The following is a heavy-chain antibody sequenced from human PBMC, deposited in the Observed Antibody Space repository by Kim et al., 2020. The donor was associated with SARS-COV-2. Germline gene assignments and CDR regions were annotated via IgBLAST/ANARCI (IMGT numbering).Heavy chain of an antibody. V-gene: IGHV3-23*02. D-gene: IGHD3-10*01. Sequence: SVKGRFTISGDNSKNTLYLQMNTLRAEDTAIYYCAGYYYGSGSYYRSIDYWGQGTLVTVSS. CDR3: AGYYYGSGSYYRSIDY. J-gene: IGHJ4*02.